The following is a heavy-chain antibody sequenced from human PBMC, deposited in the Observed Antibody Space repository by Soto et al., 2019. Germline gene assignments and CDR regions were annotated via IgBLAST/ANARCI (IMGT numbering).Heavy chain of an antibody. CDR1: GFTFSDYY. D-gene: IGHD6-13*01. CDR3: AREPSYSSSWYGPYYYGMDV. J-gene: IGHJ6*02. V-gene: IGHV3-11*05. CDR2: FISSSSYT. Sequence: PGGSLRLSCAASGFTFSDYYMSWIRQAPGKGLEWVLYFISSSSYTNYAFSVKGRFTISRDNAKNSLYLQMNSLRAEDTAVYYCAREPSYSSSWYGPYYYGMDVWGQGTTVTVSS.